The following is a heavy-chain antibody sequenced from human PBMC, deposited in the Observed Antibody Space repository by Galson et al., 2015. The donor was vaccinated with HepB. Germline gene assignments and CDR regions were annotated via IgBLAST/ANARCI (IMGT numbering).Heavy chain of an antibody. CDR2: ISGSGGST. CDR1: GFTFSSYA. V-gene: IGHV3-23*01. J-gene: IGHJ4*02. CDR3: AAGLYYDILTGIY. D-gene: IGHD3-9*01. Sequence: SLRLSCAASGFTFSSYAMSWVRQAPGKGLEWVSAISGSGGSTYYADSVKGRFTISRDNSKNTLYLQMNSLRAEDTAVYYCAAGLYYDILTGIYWGQGTLVTVSS.